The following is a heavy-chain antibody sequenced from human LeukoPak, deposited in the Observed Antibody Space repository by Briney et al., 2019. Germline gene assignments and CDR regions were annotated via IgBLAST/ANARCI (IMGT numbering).Heavy chain of an antibody. V-gene: IGHV3-7*01. CDR3: ARNRAPYGDYSPDAFDI. CDR1: GFTFSSYW. Sequence: GGSLRLSCAASGFTFSSYWMSWVRQAPGKGLEWVANIKQDGSEKYYVDSVKGRFTISRDNAKNSLYLQMNSLRAEDTAVYYCARNRAPYGDYSPDAFDIWGQGTMVTVSS. CDR2: IKQDGSEK. D-gene: IGHD4-17*01. J-gene: IGHJ3*02.